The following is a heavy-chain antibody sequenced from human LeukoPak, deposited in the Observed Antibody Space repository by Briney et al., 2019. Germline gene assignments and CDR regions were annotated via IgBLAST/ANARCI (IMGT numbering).Heavy chain of an antibody. V-gene: IGHV1-2*02. Sequence: ASVKVSCKASGYTFTGYYMHWVRQAPGQGLEWMGWTNPNSGGTNYAQKFQRRVTMTRDTSISTAYMELSRLRSDDTAVYYCARDFDSSGDYYYGMDVWGQGTTATVSS. D-gene: IGHD3-22*01. CDR1: GYTFTGYY. J-gene: IGHJ6*02. CDR2: TNPNSGGT. CDR3: ARDFDSSGDYYYGMDV.